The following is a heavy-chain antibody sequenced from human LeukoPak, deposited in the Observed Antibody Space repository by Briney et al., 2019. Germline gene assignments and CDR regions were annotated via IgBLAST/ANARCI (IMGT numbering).Heavy chain of an antibody. D-gene: IGHD5-12*01. J-gene: IGHJ4*02. CDR3: ARDFRDIVATITQYYFDY. V-gene: IGHV1-18*04. Sequence: GSSVKVSCKASGYTFPSYGISWVRQAPGHGLEWMGWISAYNGNTNYAQKLQGRVTMTTDTSTSTAYMELRSLRSDDTAVYYCARDFRDIVATITQYYFDYWGQGTLVTVSS. CDR1: GYTFPSYG. CDR2: ISAYNGNT.